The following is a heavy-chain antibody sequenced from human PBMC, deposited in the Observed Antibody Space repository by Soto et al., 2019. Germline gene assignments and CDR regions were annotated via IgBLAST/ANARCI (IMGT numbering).Heavy chain of an antibody. CDR1: GGSISSYY. CDR2: IYYSGST. D-gene: IGHD4-4*01. CDR3: ARGSWSNFPRY. J-gene: IGHJ4*02. V-gene: IGHV4-59*01. Sequence: PSVTLSLTCTVSGGSISSYYWSWIRQPPGKGLEWIGYIYYSGSTNYNPSLKSRVTISVDTSKNQFSLKLSSVTAADTAVYYCARGSWSNFPRYWGQGTLVTVSS.